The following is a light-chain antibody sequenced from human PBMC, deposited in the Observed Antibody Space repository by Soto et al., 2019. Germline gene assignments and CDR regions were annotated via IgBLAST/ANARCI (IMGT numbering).Light chain of an antibody. J-gene: IGLJ1*01. CDR1: NSNIGRNS. V-gene: IGLV1-44*01. CDR3: AAWDDSLSGYV. Sequence: QSVLTQPPSASATPGQRVTISCSGGNSNIGRNSVNWYQQLPGTAPKLLMYSDNQRPSGVPDRFSGSKSGTSASPAISGLQSEDEADYYCAAWDDSLSGYVFGTGTKVTVL. CDR2: SDN.